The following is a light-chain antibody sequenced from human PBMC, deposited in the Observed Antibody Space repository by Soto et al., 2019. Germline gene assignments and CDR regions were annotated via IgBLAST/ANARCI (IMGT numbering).Light chain of an antibody. CDR3: QQRSNFIT. Sequence: EIVLTQSPATLSLSPGERATLSCRASQSVYSYLAWYQQKPGQAPRLLIYDASNRATGIPTRFSGSGSGTDFTLSISSLEPEDFALYYCQQRSNFITFGQGTRLEIK. CDR2: DAS. V-gene: IGKV3-11*01. CDR1: QSVYSY. J-gene: IGKJ5*01.